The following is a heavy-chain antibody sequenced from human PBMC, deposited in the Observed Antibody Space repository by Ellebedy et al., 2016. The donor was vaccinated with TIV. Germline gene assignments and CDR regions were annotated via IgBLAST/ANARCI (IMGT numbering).Heavy chain of an antibody. J-gene: IGHJ6*02. CDR1: GGTFRSYA. CDR2: IIPVFGTA. V-gene: IGHV1-69*13. CDR3: ANGHFCSSPTCPNAYVMDV. Sequence: AASVKVSCKASGGTFRSYAISWPRQARGQGLEWMGGIIPVFGTAYYAQNFQGRVTITADESTSTAFMDLTSLRSDDTAVYYCANGHFCSSPTCPNAYVMDVWGQGTTVIVSS. D-gene: IGHD2-2*01.